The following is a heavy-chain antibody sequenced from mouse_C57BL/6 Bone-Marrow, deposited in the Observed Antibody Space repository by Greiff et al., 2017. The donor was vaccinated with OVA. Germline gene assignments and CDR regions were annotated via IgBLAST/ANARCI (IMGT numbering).Heavy chain of an antibody. V-gene: IGHV1-15*01. CDR2: IDPETGGT. CDR3: TRSYGYDGGSYAMDY. J-gene: IGHJ4*01. D-gene: IGHD2-2*01. Sequence: VQLQESGAELVRPGASVTLSCKASGHTFTDYEMHWVKQTPVHGLEWIGAIDPETGGTAYNQKFKGKAILTADKSSSTAYMELRSLTSEDSAVYYCTRSYGYDGGSYAMDYWGQGTSVTVSS. CDR1: GHTFTDYE.